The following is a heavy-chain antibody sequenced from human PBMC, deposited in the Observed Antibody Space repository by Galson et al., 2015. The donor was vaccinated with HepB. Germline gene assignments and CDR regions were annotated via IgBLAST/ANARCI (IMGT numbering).Heavy chain of an antibody. Sequence: PALVKPTQTLTLTCTFSGFSLSTSGVGVGWIRQPPGKALEWLALIYWNDDKYYSTSLKTRLTISKDTSKNQVVLTMTNMDPVDTATYYCARTSTGRGEYYFDYWGQGTLVTVSS. J-gene: IGHJ4*02. CDR2: IYWNDDK. D-gene: IGHD1-14*01. V-gene: IGHV2-70*01. CDR1: GFSLSTSGVG. CDR3: ARTSTGRGEYYFDY.